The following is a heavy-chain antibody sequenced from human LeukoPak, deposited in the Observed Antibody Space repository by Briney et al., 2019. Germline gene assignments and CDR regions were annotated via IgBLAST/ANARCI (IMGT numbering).Heavy chain of an antibody. Sequence: PSETLSLTCAVSGGSFSSYYWSWIRQPAGKGLEWIGRIYTSGSTNYNPSLKSRVTMSVDTSKNQFSLKLSSVTAADTAVYYCARTMPISGPNWFDPWGQGTLVTVSS. D-gene: IGHD3-3*01. CDR1: GGSFSSYY. V-gene: IGHV4-4*07. CDR3: ARTMPISGPNWFDP. CDR2: IYTSGST. J-gene: IGHJ5*02.